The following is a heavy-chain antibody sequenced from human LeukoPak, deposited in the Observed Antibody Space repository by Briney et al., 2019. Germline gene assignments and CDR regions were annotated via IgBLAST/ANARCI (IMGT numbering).Heavy chain of an antibody. V-gene: IGHV1-24*01. J-gene: IGHJ4*02. CDR3: ARGGYSDY. D-gene: IGHD2-15*01. CDR2: FHVEDGEI. CDR1: GYTLTEVS. Sequence: GASVKVSCKVSGYTLTEVSIHWVRQAPGKGLEWMGGFHVEDGEIVYAQKFQGRVTMTEDKSTDTAYLELRNLRSDDTAVYYCARGGYSDYWGQGTLVTVSS.